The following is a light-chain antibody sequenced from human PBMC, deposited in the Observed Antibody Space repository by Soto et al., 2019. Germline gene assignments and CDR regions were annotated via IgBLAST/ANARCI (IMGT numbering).Light chain of an antibody. CDR2: GNS. CDR3: QSYDSSLSGPVV. Sequence: QSVLTQPPSVSGAPGQRVTISCTGSSSNIGAGYDVHWYQQLPGTAPKLLIYGNSNRPSGVPDRFSGSKSGTSASLAITGLQAEDEADYYCQSYDSSLSGPVVFGGDQAHRP. J-gene: IGLJ2*01. CDR1: SSNIGAGYD. V-gene: IGLV1-40*01.